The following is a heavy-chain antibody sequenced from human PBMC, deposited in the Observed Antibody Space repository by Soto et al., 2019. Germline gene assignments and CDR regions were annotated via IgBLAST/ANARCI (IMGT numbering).Heavy chain of an antibody. CDR1: GGXINNYY. V-gene: IGHV4-59*01. J-gene: IGHJ4*02. CDR3: ARAGSATLSDY. CDR2: IYYSGSP. D-gene: IGHD2-15*01. Sequence: SETLSLTCSVSGGXINNYYCSWIRQPPGKGLEWIGYIYYSGSPNYNPSLKSRVTISVDTSKNQFSLNLSSVTAADTAVYYCARAGSATLSDYWGQGTLVTRSS.